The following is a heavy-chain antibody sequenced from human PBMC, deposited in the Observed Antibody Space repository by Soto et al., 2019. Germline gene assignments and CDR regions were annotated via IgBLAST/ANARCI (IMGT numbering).Heavy chain of an antibody. Sequence: EVQLVESGGGLVQPGGSLRLSCAASGFTFSSDEMNWVRQAPGKGLEWVSYISSIGRTIYYADSVKGRFTISRDNGKNSLYLQMTGLRAEDTAVYYCARAPPTVRYYYYGMDVWGQGTTVIVSS. D-gene: IGHD4-4*01. CDR1: GFTFSSDE. J-gene: IGHJ6*02. CDR2: ISSIGRTI. V-gene: IGHV3-48*03. CDR3: ARAPPTVRYYYYGMDV.